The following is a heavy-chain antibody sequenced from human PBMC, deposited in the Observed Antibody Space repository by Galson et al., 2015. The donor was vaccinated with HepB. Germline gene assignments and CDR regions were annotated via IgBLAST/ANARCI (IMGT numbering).Heavy chain of an antibody. J-gene: IGHJ4*02. V-gene: IGHV3-23*01. CDR2: ITDSGDNT. CDR1: GFDFSTYV. Sequence: SLRLSCAASGFDFSTYVMRWVRQAPGKGLEWVSSITDSGDNTYYADSVKGRFTISRDNSKDTLHLQMNSLRVEDTAVYYCAKGMKVVDGEGARWGQGTLVTVSS. D-gene: IGHD3-22*01. CDR3: AKGMKVVDGEGAR.